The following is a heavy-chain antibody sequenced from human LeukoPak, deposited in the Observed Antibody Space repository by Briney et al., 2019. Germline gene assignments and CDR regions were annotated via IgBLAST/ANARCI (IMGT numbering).Heavy chain of an antibody. J-gene: IGHJ5*02. D-gene: IGHD3-10*01. CDR1: GGTSSSYA. CDR2: IIPIFGTA. CDR3: ARSGNYDSGNWFDP. Sequence: SLKVSSKASGGTSSSYAISLVRQAPGQGLEWMVGIIPIFGTANYAQKIQGRVTITTDESTSTAYMELSSLRSEDTAVYYCARSGNYDSGNWFDPWGQGTLVTVSS. V-gene: IGHV1-69*05.